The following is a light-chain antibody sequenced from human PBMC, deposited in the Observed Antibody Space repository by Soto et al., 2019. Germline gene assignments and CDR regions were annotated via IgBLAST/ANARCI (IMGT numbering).Light chain of an antibody. Sequence: DIQLTQSPSFLSASVGDRVTITCRASQGISSYLAWYQQTPGKAPKLLIYASSTLQSGVPSRFSGSGSGTEFTLTISSLQPEDFATYYCQQLNTFPVTFGQRTRLEIK. V-gene: IGKV1-9*01. CDR2: ASS. J-gene: IGKJ5*01. CDR3: QQLNTFPVT. CDR1: QGISSY.